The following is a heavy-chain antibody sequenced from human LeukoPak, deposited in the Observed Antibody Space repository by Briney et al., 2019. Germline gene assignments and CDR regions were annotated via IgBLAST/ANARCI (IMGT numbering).Heavy chain of an antibody. CDR2: ISGSGGST. CDR3: AKAVRNYYGSGSPAPIDY. D-gene: IGHD3-10*01. J-gene: IGHJ4*02. Sequence: GGSLRLSCAASGFTFSSYAMGWVRQAPGKGLEWVSAISGSGGSTYYADSVKGRFTISRDNSKNTLYLQMNSLRAEDTAVYYCAKAVRNYYGSGSPAPIDYWGQGTLVTVSS. CDR1: GFTFSSYA. V-gene: IGHV3-23*01.